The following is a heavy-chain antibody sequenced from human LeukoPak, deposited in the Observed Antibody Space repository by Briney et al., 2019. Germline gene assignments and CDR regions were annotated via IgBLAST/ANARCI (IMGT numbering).Heavy chain of an antibody. CDR1: GFTFSSYA. CDR2: ISSSSSYI. J-gene: IGHJ4*02. V-gene: IGHV3-21*01. Sequence: GGSLRLSCAASGFTFSSYAMNWVRQAPGKGLEWVSSISSSSSYIYYADSVKGRFTISRDNAKNSLYLQMNSLRAEDTAVYYCARSHHSSMVRGVIMFDYWGQGTLVTVSS. D-gene: IGHD3-10*01. CDR3: ARSHHSSMVRGVIMFDY.